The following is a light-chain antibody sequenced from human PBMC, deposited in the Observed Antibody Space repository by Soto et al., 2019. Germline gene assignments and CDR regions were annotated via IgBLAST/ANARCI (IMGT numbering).Light chain of an antibody. CDR1: SSDVGSYNL. V-gene: IGLV2-23*01. Sequence: QSALTQPASVSGSPGQSITISCTGTSSDVGSYNLVSWYQQHPGKAPKLMIYEGGKRPSGVSNRFSGSKSGNTASLTISGLQAEDEADYYCCSYAVSSTDVFGTGTKLTVL. J-gene: IGLJ1*01. CDR3: CSYAVSSTDV. CDR2: EGG.